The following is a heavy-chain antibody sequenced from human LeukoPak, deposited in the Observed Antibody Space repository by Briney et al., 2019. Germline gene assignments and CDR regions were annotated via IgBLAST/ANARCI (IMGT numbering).Heavy chain of an antibody. V-gene: IGHV1-8*03. CDR1: GYTFTSYD. CDR2: MNPNSGNT. D-gene: IGHD2-8*01. J-gene: IGHJ5*02. CDR3: ARGLGYCTNGVCHNWFDP. Sequence: ASVKVSCKASGYTFTSYDINWVRQATGQGLEWMGWMNPNSGNTGYAQKFQGRVTITRNTSITTAYMELSSLRSEGTAVYYCARGLGYCTNGVCHNWFDPWGQGTLVTVSS.